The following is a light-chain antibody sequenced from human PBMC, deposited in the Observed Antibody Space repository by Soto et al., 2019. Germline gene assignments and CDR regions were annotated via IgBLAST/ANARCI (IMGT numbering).Light chain of an antibody. Sequence: EIVMTQSPATLSVSPGERATPSCRASQSVSSNLAWIQQKPGQAPRLLIYGASTRASGIPDRFSGSGSGTDFTLTISSLEPEDFAVYYCQQRSNWPPITFGQGTRLEIK. CDR2: GAS. V-gene: IGKV3-11*01. CDR3: QQRSNWPPIT. CDR1: QSVSSN. J-gene: IGKJ5*01.